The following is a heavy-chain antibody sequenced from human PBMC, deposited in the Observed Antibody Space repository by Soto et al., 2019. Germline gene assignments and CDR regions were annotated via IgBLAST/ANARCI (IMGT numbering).Heavy chain of an antibody. CDR1: GFTFSSYW. J-gene: IGHJ6*02. V-gene: IGHV3-7*01. D-gene: IGHD3-10*01. Sequence: PGGSLRLSCAASGFTFSSYWMSWVRQAPGKGLEWVANIKQDGSEKYYVDSVKGRFTISRDNAKNSLYLQMISLRAEYTAVYYFLRVVSDYPLLWFGESNYGMDVWGQGTTVTVSS. CDR2: IKQDGSEK. CDR3: LRVVSDYPLLWFGESNYGMDV.